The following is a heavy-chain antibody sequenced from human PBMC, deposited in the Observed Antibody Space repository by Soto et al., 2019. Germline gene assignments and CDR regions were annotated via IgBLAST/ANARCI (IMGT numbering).Heavy chain of an antibody. V-gene: IGHV4-34*01. J-gene: IGHJ4*02. CDR3: ARGRAVRGVTRDFDY. Sequence: QVQLQQWGAGLLKPSETLSLTCAVYGGSFSGYYWSWIRQPPGKGLEWIGEINHSRSTNYNPSLKSRVTISVDTSKNQFSLKLSSVTAADTAVYYCARGRAVRGVTRDFDYWGQGTLVTVSS. CDR2: INHSRST. CDR1: GGSFSGYY. D-gene: IGHD3-10*01.